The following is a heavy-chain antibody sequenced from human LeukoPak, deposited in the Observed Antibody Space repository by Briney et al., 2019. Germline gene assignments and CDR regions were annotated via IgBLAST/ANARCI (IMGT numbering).Heavy chain of an antibody. CDR2: IYTSGST. CDR3: ARDRVDTAMDYHDY. V-gene: IGHV4-4*07. D-gene: IGHD5-18*01. J-gene: IGHJ4*02. Sequence: SEALSLTCTVSGGSIRSYYWSWIRQPAGKGLEWIGRIYTSGSTNYNPSLKSRVTMSVDTSKNQFSLKLSSVTAADMAVYYCARDRVDTAMDYHDYWGQGTLVTVSS. CDR1: GGSIRSYY.